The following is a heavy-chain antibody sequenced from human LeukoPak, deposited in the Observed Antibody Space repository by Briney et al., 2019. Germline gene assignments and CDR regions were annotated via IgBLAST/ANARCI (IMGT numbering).Heavy chain of an antibody. V-gene: IGHV3-23*01. CDR2: TSGSGGST. D-gene: IGHD2-15*01. CDR1: GFTFSSHG. J-gene: IGHJ4*02. CDR3: AKNGGSQCYSHLDY. Sequence: GGSLRLSCAASGFTFSSHGMSWVRQAPGKGLEWISGTSGSGGSTYYANSVKGRFTISRDNSKNTLYLEMNSLRAEDTAVYYCAKNGGSQCYSHLDYWGRGSLVTVSS.